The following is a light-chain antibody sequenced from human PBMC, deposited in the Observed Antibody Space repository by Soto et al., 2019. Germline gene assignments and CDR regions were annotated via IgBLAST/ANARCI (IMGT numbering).Light chain of an antibody. Sequence: EIVMTQSPATLSVSPGERATLSCRASQSVDSNLAWYRQKLGQTPTLLIYAASTRATGVPARFSGSGSGTEFTLTISSLQSEDFAVFYCQQYHNWPRTFGQGTRVEIK. CDR3: QQYHNWPRT. CDR1: QSVDSN. J-gene: IGKJ1*01. V-gene: IGKV3-15*01. CDR2: AAS.